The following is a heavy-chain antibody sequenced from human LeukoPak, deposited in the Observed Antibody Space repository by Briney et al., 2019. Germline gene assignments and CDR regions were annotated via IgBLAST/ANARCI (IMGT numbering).Heavy chain of an antibody. V-gene: IGHV4-34*01. J-gene: IGHJ5*02. CDR3: ARGSDYGDYLNWFDP. D-gene: IGHD4-17*01. Sequence: SETLSLTCAVYDGSFSGYYWSWIRQPPGKGLEWIGEINHSGSTNYNPSLKSRVTISVDTSKNQFSLKLSSVTAADTAVYYCARGSDYGDYLNWFDPWGQGTLDTVSS. CDR2: INHSGST. CDR1: DGSFSGYY.